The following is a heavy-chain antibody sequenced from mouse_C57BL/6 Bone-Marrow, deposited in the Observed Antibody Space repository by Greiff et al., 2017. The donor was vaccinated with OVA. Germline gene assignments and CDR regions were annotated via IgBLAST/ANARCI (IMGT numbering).Heavy chain of an antibody. J-gene: IGHJ3*01. D-gene: IGHD2-2*01. CDR2: INYDGSST. CDR1: GFTFSDYY. CDR3: ARVYGYGFAY. V-gene: IGHV5-16*01. Sequence: EVQLVESEGGLVQPGSSMKLSCTASGFTFSDYYMAWVRQVPEKGLEWVANINYDGSSTYYLDSLKSRFIISRDNAKNILYLQMSSLKSEDTATYYCARVYGYGFAYWGQGTLVTVSA.